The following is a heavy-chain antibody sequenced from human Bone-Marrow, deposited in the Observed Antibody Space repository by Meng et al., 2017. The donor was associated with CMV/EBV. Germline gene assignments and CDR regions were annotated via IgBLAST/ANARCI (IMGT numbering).Heavy chain of an antibody. D-gene: IGHD2-8*01. CDR1: GFTFSSYE. CDR2: ISSSGSTI. V-gene: IGHV3-48*03. J-gene: IGHJ6*02. Sequence: GGSLRLSCAASGFTFSSYEMNWVRQAPGKGLEWVSYISSSGSTIYYADSVKGRFTISRDNAKNSLYLQMNSLRAEDTAVYYCARDEKPVYAIQRYYYYGMDVWGQGTTVTVSS. CDR3: ARDEKPVYAIQRYYYYGMDV.